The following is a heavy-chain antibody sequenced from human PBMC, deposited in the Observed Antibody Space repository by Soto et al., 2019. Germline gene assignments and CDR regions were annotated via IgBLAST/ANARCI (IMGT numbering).Heavy chain of an antibody. V-gene: IGHV4-31*03. D-gene: IGHD3-3*02. CDR1: GGSISSGYY. J-gene: IGHJ6*02. CDR2: IYYSGNT. CDR3: TRDAPVALGGPKAMAV. Sequence: QVQLQESGPGLVKPSQTLSLTCTVSGGSISSGYYWCWIRQHPVKGLEWIGYIYYSGNTYYNPSLKSRVSISLDTTKSQFSLKLDSVTAADTAVYYCTRDAPVALGGPKAMAVGGQGPTVTVSS.